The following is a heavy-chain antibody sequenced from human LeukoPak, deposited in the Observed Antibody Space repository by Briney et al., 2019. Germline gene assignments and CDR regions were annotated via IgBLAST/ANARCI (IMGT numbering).Heavy chain of an antibody. V-gene: IGHV3-23*01. CDR3: ARGITGTTSLDDAFDI. D-gene: IGHD1-7*01. J-gene: IGHJ3*02. CDR1: GFTFSSYA. CDR2: ISGSGCST. Sequence: GGSLRLSCAASGFTFSSYAMSWVRQAPGKGLEWVSAISGSGCSTYYADSVKRRFTISRDNSKNTLYLKMNSLRAEDTAVYYCARGITGTTSLDDAFDIWGQGTMVTVSS.